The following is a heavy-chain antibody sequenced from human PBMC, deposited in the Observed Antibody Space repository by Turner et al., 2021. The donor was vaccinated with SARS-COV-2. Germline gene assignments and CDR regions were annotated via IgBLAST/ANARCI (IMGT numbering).Heavy chain of an antibody. CDR3: VREIIVVVPAADY. Sequence: EVQLVESGGGLVQPGGSLRLSCAASGFTFSSYWMHWVRQAPGKGLVWVSRINSDGSSTSDADSVKGRFTISRDNAKNTLYLQMNSLRDEDTAVYYCVREIIVVVPAADYWGQGTLVTVSS. CDR2: INSDGSST. D-gene: IGHD2-2*01. J-gene: IGHJ4*02. V-gene: IGHV3-74*01. CDR1: GFTFSSYW.